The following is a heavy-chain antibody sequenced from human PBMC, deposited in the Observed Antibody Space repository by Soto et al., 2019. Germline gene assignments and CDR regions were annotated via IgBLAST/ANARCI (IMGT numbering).Heavy chain of an antibody. V-gene: IGHV4-30-2*01. CDR1: GGSISSGGYS. Sequence: QLQLQESGSGLVKPSQTLSLTCAVSGGSISSGGYSWSWIRQPPGKGLEWIGYIYHSGSAYYNPSLKSRVTISVDRSEKQFSLKQSFVTAADTAVYYCARVLGLWGRGTLVTVPS. CDR3: ARVLGL. D-gene: IGHD2-8*02. CDR2: IYHSGSA. J-gene: IGHJ2*01.